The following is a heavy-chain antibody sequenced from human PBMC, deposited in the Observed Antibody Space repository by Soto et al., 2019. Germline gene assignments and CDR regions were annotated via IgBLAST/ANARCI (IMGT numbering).Heavy chain of an antibody. J-gene: IGHJ4*02. D-gene: IGHD3-9*01. CDR3: ARQPDYNIFTGYFYYFDY. CDR2: IYPGDSDT. CDR1: GYSFTSYW. V-gene: IGHV5-51*01. Sequence: GESLKISCKGSGYSFTSYWIGWVRQMPGKGLEWMGIIYPGDSDTRYSPSFQGQVTISVDKSISTAYLQWSSLKASDTAMYYCARQPDYNIFTGYFYYFDYWGQGTLVTVSS.